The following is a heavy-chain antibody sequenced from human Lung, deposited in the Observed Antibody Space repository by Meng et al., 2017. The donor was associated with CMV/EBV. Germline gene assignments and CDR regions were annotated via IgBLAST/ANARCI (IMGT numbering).Heavy chain of an antibody. V-gene: IGHV6-1*01. J-gene: IGHJ3*02. CDR3: VRDDGMCIDAFDI. CDR1: GYSASSNSTA. Sequence: SXPLSLXCPISGYSASSNSTAWNWIRQYPSRGLEWLGRTYYRSRWYNDYAPSVKSRITINPDTSKNQFSLTLHSVPPEDTAVYYWVRDDGMCIDAFDIWGQGTXVTVSS. D-gene: IGHD2-21*01. CDR2: TYYRSRWYN.